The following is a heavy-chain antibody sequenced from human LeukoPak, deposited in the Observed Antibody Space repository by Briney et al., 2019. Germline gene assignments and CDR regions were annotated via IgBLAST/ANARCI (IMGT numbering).Heavy chain of an antibody. V-gene: IGHV3-7*01. Sequence: GGSLRLSCAASGFAFSFYSMNWVRQAPGKGLEWVANIKQDESERYYVDSVKGRFTISRDNAKNSLYLQMNSLRAEDTAVYYCARDKIVGATFLDYWGQGTLVTVSS. CDR1: GFAFSFYS. J-gene: IGHJ4*02. D-gene: IGHD1-26*01. CDR3: ARDKIVGATFLDY. CDR2: IKQDESER.